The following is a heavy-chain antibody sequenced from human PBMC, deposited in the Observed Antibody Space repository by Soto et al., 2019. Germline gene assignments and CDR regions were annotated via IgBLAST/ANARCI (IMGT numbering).Heavy chain of an antibody. CDR2: IKRKTDGGTT. J-gene: IGHJ4*02. Sequence: EVQLVESGGGLVKSGGSLRLSCAASGFTFNNVWMSWVRQAPGKGLEWVGHIKRKTDGGTTDYAAPVKGRFTISRDDSKNTLYVQMNSLKNEDTAVYYCITSTTVVTGYWGQGTLVTVSS. CDR3: ITSTTVVTGY. V-gene: IGHV3-15*01. D-gene: IGHD4-17*01. CDR1: GFTFNNVW.